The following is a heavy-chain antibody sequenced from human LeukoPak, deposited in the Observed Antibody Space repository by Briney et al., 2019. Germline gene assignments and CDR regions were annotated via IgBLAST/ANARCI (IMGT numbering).Heavy chain of an antibody. J-gene: IGHJ4*02. CDR1: GFTVSSYY. D-gene: IGHD2-15*01. Sequence: PGGSLRLSCAASGFTVSSYYMNWVRQAPGKGLEWVSVIYSGSSTYYADSVKARFTISRDNSKNTLYLQMNSLRAEDTAVYYCARERYCSGGSCFSPGYFDYWGQGTLVTVSS. CDR3: ARERYCSGGSCFSPGYFDY. CDR2: IYSGSST. V-gene: IGHV3-53*01.